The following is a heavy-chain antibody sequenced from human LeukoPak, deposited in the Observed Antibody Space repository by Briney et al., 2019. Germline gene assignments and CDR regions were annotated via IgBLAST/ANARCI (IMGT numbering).Heavy chain of an antibody. D-gene: IGHD2-21*02. Sequence: SETLSLTCAAYGGTFSGYYWSWIRQPPGKGLEWIGEINHSGSTNYNPSLKSRVTISVDTSKNQFSLKLSPVTAADTAVYYCARCDLDGWFDSWGQGTLVTVSS. CDR3: ARCDLDGWFDS. CDR2: INHSGST. V-gene: IGHV4-34*01. CDR1: GGTFSGYY. J-gene: IGHJ5*01.